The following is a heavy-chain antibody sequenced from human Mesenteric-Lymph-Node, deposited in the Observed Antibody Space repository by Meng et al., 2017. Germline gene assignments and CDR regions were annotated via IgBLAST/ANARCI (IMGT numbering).Heavy chain of an antibody. Sequence: ASVKVFCKASGYTFSGYYMHWVRQAPGQGLEWMGIINPSGGSTSYAQKFQGRVTMTRDTSTSTVYMELSSLRSENTAVYYCARDQPAYCSGGSCYGSWFDPWGQGTLVTVAS. J-gene: IGHJ5*02. V-gene: IGHV1-46*01. CDR3: ARDQPAYCSGGSCYGSWFDP. CDR2: INPSGGST. D-gene: IGHD2-15*01. CDR1: GYTFSGYY.